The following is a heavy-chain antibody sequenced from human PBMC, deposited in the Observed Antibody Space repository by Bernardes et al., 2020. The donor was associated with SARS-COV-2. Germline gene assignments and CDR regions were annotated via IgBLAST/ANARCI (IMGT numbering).Heavy chain of an antibody. CDR1: GFTFSDSW. J-gene: IGHJ5*02. V-gene: IGHV3-11*01. CDR2: ISGSGDTK. Sequence: GGSLRLSRAASGFTFSDSWMSWIRQVPGKGLEWISYISGSGDTKYYADSVKGRFTVSRDNAKTSLFLQMNSLRTDDTAVYYCARGTGVSWGQGTLVTVSS. D-gene: IGHD3-10*01. CDR3: ARGTGVS.